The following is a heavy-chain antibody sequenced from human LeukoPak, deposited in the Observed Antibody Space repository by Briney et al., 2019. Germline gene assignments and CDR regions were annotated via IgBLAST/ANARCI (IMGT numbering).Heavy chain of an antibody. D-gene: IGHD7-27*01. Sequence: RGESLKISCKGSGYSFTSYWIGWVRQMPGKGLEWMGIIYPGDSDTRYSPSFQGQVTISADKSISTAYLQWSSLKASDTAMYYCASSNWGSGYYYYGMTSGAKGPRSPSP. J-gene: IGHJ6*02. CDR3: ASSNWGSGYYYYGMTS. CDR2: IYPGDSDT. V-gene: IGHV5-51*01. CDR1: GYSFTSYW.